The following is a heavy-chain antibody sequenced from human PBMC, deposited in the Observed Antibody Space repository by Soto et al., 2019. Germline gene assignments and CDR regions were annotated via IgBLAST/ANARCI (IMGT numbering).Heavy chain of an antibody. V-gene: IGHV3-74*01. CDR2: INPDGGST. J-gene: IGHJ3*02. D-gene: IGHD2-21*01. Sequence: CVRRVIKIKGKGLVWVSRINPDGGSTNCADFVKGRFNISRDYATDTVYLQMNGLRAEDTDVYFCVRGQGAYVYCGLDIGGQVTIVSGS. CDR3: VRGQGAYVYCGLDI. CDR1: C.